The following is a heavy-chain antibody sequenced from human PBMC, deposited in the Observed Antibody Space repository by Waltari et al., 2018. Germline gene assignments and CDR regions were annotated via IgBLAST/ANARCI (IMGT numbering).Heavy chain of an antibody. J-gene: IGHJ4*02. V-gene: IGHV4-61*09. Sequence: QVQLQESGPGLVKPSQTLSLTCTVSGGSISSGTSHWSWIRQPAGKGLEWIGYIYTSGSTNYNPSLKSRVTISVDTSKNQFSLKLSSVTAADTAVYYCASVAVAGTFDYWGQGTLVTVSS. CDR1: GGSISSGTSH. D-gene: IGHD6-19*01. CDR2: IYTSGST. CDR3: ASVAVAGTFDY.